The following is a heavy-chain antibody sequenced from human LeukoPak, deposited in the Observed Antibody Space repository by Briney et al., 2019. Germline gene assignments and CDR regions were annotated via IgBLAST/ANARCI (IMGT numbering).Heavy chain of an antibody. CDR1: GGSITNYY. V-gene: IGHV4-59*01. D-gene: IGHD5-24*01. Sequence: SETLSLTCTVSGGSITNYYWNWIRQPPGKDLEWIGCVSYSGRTHHSSALKSRVTISVDTSKNQFSLNLRSVTAADTAVYYCARPGRQDAYNGHYWYFDLWGRGTLVTVSS. CDR2: VSYSGRT. CDR3: ARPGRQDAYNGHYWYFDL. J-gene: IGHJ2*01.